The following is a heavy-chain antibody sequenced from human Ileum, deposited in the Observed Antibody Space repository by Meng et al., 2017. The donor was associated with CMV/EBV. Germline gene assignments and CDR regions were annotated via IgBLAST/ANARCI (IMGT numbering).Heavy chain of an antibody. CDR2: VHYTETT. V-gene: IGHV4-39*07. CDR1: VASIISGRHF. D-gene: IGHD2-2*01. Sequence: LEESGAGLVKPPETLSLTCTVSVASIISGRHFGGWIRQAPGKGLEWIATVHYTETTHYNPSLRSRITISVDTAKNQISLKVSSLTAADTAIYYCAADISTAWFYYWGQGSLVTVSS. J-gene: IGHJ4*02. CDR3: AADISTAWFYY.